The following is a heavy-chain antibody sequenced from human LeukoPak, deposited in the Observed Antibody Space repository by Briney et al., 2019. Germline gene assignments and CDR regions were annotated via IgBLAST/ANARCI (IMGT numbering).Heavy chain of an antibody. CDR1: GYTFTSYY. CDR2: INPIFGTA. CDR3: AKGVVAATNAAYYGMDV. Sequence: ASVKVSCKASGYTFTSYYMHWVRQAPGQGLEWMGIINPIFGTANYAQKFQGRVTITTDESTSTAYMELSSLRPEDTAVYYCAKGVVAATNAAYYGMDVWGQGTTVTVPS. J-gene: IGHJ6*02. V-gene: IGHV1-46*01. D-gene: IGHD2-15*01.